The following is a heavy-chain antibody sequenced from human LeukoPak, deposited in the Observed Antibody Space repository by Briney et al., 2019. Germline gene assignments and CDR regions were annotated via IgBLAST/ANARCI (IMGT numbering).Heavy chain of an antibody. CDR1: GFSFISYG. V-gene: IGHV3-30*05. D-gene: IGHD3-3*01. J-gene: IGHJ4*02. Sequence: GGSLRLSCAASGFSFISYGMHWVRQAPGKGLEWVAVISYDGSNKYYADSVKGRFTISRDNSKNTLYLQMNSLRAEDTAVYYCARADFWSGSDYWGQGTLVTVSS. CDR2: ISYDGSNK. CDR3: ARADFWSGSDY.